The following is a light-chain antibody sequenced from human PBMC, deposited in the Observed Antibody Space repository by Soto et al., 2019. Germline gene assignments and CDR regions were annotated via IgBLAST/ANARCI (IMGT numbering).Light chain of an antibody. CDR2: YAS. V-gene: IGKV1-5*01. Sequence: DIQLTQSPSILSASVGDRVTITCRASQSVRSWLAWYQQKPGKDPNLLIYYASNLASGVPSRCSGSGSGTEYAISISSLQPEEFSTYFSEQYNSHFLYPFGQGPKLEIK. CDR3: EQYNSHFLYP. CDR1: QSVRSW. J-gene: IGKJ2*01.